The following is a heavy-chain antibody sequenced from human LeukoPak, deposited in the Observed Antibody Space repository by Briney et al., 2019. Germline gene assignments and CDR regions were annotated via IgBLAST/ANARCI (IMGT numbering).Heavy chain of an antibody. CDR2: IYTSGST. CDR1: GGSISSGSYY. J-gene: IGHJ4*02. Sequence: PSETLSLTCTVSGGSISSGSYYWSWIRQPAGKGLEWIGRIYTSGSTNHNPSLLSRVTISADTSKNQFSLKLSSVTAADTAVYYCATGSASYYNTYWGQGILVTVSS. V-gene: IGHV4-61*02. CDR3: ATGSASYYNTY. D-gene: IGHD3-10*01.